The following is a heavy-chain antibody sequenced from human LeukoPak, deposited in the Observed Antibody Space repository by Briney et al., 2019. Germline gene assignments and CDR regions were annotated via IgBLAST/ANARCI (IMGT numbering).Heavy chain of an antibody. CDR3: ARATIADSSTYYIDY. J-gene: IGHJ4*02. V-gene: IGHV1-2*02. Sequence: ASVKVSCKASGYIFSDYYMHWVRQAPGQGLEWMGWINPNSGGTNYAQKFQGRVTMTRDMSISTAYMEVSRLTSDDTAVYYCARATIADSSTYYIDYWGLGTLVTVSS. CDR2: INPNSGGT. D-gene: IGHD3-22*01. CDR1: GYIFSDYY.